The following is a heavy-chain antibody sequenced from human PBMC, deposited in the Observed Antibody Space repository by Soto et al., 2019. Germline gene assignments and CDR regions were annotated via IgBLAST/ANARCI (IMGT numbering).Heavy chain of an antibody. Sequence: XVCLRLSCAASGFSFSTYWMHWIRQVPGKGLEWVSRINSDASHTYYADSVKGRFTISRDNAKNTLHLEMNSLRAEDTAVYYCVRDGHSITNSCYGNWFDPCDQGTLVTVSS. D-gene: IGHD2-15*01. V-gene: IGHV3-74*01. CDR2: INSDASHT. CDR1: GFSFSTYW. J-gene: IGHJ5*02. CDR3: VRDGHSITNSCYGNWFDP.